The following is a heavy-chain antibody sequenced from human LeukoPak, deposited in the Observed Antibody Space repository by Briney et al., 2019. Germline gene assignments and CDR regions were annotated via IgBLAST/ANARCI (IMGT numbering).Heavy chain of an antibody. CDR3: ARGSPQHYYGGPAPGFDP. J-gene: IGHJ5*02. CDR2: INWNGGST. Sequence: PGGSLRLSCAASGFTFDDYGMSWVRQAPGKGLEWVSGINWNGGSTGYADSVKGRFTISRDNAKNSLYLQMNSLRAEDTALYHCARGSPQHYYGGPAPGFDPWGQGTLVTVSS. D-gene: IGHD3-10*01. V-gene: IGHV3-20*01. CDR1: GFTFDDYG.